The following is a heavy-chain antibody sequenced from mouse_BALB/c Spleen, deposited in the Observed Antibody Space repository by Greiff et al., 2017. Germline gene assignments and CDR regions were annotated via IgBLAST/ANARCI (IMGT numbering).Heavy chain of an antibody. V-gene: IGHV5-4*02. D-gene: IGHD3-1*01. J-gene: IGHJ3*01. CDR2: ISDGGSYT. CDR3: ARDLEIGLRLAWFAY. Sequence: EVMLVESGGGLVKPGGSLKLSCAASGFTFSDYYMYWVRQTPEKRLEWVATISDGGSYTYYPDSVKGRFTISRDNAKNNLYLQMSSLKSEDTAMYYCARDLEIGLRLAWFAYWGQGTLVTVSA. CDR1: GFTFSDYY.